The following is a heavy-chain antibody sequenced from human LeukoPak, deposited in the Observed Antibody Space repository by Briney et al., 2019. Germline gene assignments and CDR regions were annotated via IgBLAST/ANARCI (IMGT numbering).Heavy chain of an antibody. D-gene: IGHD3-10*01. CDR3: AKPPGSGSYNNYFDY. CDR1: GFTFSSYA. J-gene: IGHJ4*02. Sequence: GGSLRLSCAASGFTFSSYAMHWVRQAPGKGLEWVSAISGSGGSTYYADSVKGRFTISRDNSKNTLYLQMNSLRAEDTAVYYCAKPPGSGSYNNYFDYWGQGTLVTVSS. CDR2: ISGSGGST. V-gene: IGHV3-23*01.